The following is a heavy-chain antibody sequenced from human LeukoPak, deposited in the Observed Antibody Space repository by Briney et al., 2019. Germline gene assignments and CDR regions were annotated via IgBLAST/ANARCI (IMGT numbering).Heavy chain of an antibody. CDR3: ARDPPGFGELLDPYYFDY. D-gene: IGHD3-10*01. CDR2: ISSSGSTI. V-gene: IGHV3-11*01. Sequence: GGSLGLSCAASGFTFSDYYMSWIRQAPGKGLEWVSYISSSGSTIYYADSVKGRFTISRDNAKNSLYLQMNSLRAEDTAVYYCARDPPGFGELLDPYYFDYWGQGTLVTVSS. CDR1: GFTFSDYY. J-gene: IGHJ4*02.